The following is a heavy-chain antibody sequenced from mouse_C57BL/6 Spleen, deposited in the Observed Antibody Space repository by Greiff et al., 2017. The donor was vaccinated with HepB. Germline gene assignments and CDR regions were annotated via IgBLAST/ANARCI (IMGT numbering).Heavy chain of an antibody. J-gene: IGHJ2*01. Sequence: QVQLQQPGAELVKPGASVKLSCKASGYTFTSYCMHWVKQRPGRGLEWIGRIDPGSGDTKYNEKFKSKATLTVDTTSSTAYMQLSSLTSEDSAVYDSERSCYSGCPYCDYWGQGTTLTVSS. CDR3: ERSCYSGCPYCDY. CDR2: IDPGSGDT. D-gene: IGHD3-2*02. CDR1: GYTFTSYC. V-gene: IGHV1-72*01.